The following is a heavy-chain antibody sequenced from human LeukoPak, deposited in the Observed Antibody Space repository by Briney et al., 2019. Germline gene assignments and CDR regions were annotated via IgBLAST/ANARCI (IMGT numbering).Heavy chain of an antibody. CDR1: GFTFSSYA. CDR3: AKWGGATCYTGCYYYYMDV. D-gene: IGHD2-2*02. CDR2: ISGSVGST. J-gene: IGHJ6*03. Sequence: GGSLRLSCVASGFTFSSYAMKWVRQAPGKGLEWISAISGSVGSTCYAESVKGRFTISRDNSKNTLYLQMSSLRAEDTAVYYCAKWGGATCYTGCYYYYMDVWGKGTTVTVSS. V-gene: IGHV3-23*01.